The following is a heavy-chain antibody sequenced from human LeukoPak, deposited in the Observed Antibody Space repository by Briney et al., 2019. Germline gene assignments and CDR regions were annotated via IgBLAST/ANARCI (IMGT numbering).Heavy chain of an antibody. J-gene: IGHJ4*02. V-gene: IGHV4-31*03. CDR2: IYYSGST. CDR3: ARDILTGYADY. CDR1: GGSISSGGYY. D-gene: IGHD3-9*01. Sequence: SQTLSLTCTVSGGSISSGGYYWSWIRRHPGKGLEWIGYIYYSGSTYYNPSLKSRVTISVDTSKNQFSLKLSSVTAADTAVYYCARDILTGYADYWGQGTLVTVSS.